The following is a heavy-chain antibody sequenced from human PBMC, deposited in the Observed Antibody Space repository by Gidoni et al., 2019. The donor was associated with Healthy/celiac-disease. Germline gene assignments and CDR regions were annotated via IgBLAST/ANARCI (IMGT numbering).Heavy chain of an antibody. CDR1: GFTFDAYA. J-gene: IGHJ6*02. V-gene: IGHV3-9*01. D-gene: IGHD2-15*01. CDR2: ISWNSGSI. CDR3: AKGSGGSCYYGMDV. Sequence: EVQLVESGGGLVQPGRSLRLSCAASGFTFDAYAMHWVRQAPGKGLEWVSGISWNSGSIGYADSVNGRFTISRDNAKNSLYLQMNSLRAEDTALYYCAKGSGGSCYYGMDVWGQGTTVTVSS.